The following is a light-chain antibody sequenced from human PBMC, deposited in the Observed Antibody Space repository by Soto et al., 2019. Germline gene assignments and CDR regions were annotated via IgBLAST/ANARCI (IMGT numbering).Light chain of an antibody. J-gene: IGLJ1*01. V-gene: IGLV1-40*01. CDR2: GNN. CDR3: QSYDSSLRGYV. CDR1: SSNFGAGND. Sequence: QSVLTQPPSVSGAPGHRVTISCTGSSSNFGAGNDVQWYQQLPGTAPKLLIFGNNNRPSGVPDRFSGSKSGTSASLAISGLQAEDEADYYCQSYDSSLRGYVFGTGTKLTVL.